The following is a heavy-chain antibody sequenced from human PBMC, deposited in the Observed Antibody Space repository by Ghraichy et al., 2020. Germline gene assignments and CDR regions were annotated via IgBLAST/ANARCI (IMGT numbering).Heavy chain of an antibody. J-gene: IGHJ5*02. CDR3: ARAPTIFGHNWFDP. Sequence: SETLSLTCTVSGYSISSGYYWGWIRQPPGKGLEWIGSIYHSGSTYYNPSLKSRVTISVDTSKNQFSLKLSSVTAADTAVYYCARAPTIFGHNWFDPWGQGTLVTVSS. CDR1: GYSISSGYY. D-gene: IGHD3-3*01. V-gene: IGHV4-38-2*02. CDR2: IYHSGST.